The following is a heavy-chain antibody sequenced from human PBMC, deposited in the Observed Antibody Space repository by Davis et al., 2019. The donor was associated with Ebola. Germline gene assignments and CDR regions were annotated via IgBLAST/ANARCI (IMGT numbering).Heavy chain of an antibody. Sequence: SETLSLTCTVSGGSISSYYWSWIRQPPGKGLEWIGYIYYSWSTNYNPSLKSRVTISVDTSKNQFSLKLSSVTAADTAVYYCARGGDGPFDYWGQGTLVTVFS. CDR3: ARGGDGPFDY. D-gene: IGHD3-10*01. CDR2: IYYSWST. J-gene: IGHJ4*02. CDR1: GGSISSYY. V-gene: IGHV4-59*12.